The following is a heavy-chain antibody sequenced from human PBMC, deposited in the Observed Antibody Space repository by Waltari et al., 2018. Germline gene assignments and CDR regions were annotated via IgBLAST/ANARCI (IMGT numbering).Heavy chain of an antibody. V-gene: IGHV3-48*02. CDR1: GFNFSTYS. D-gene: IGHD4-17*01. CDR3: ARGLGDYTY. Sequence: EVQLVESGGGLVQRGGSLRLSCAASGFNFSTYSMNWVRQAPGKGLEWISYIKSTGSTIHYADSVKGRFTISRDNAKNSLYLQMNSLRDEDTAVYYCARGLGDYTYWGREPWSPSPQ. CDR2: IKSTGSTI. J-gene: IGHJ4*02.